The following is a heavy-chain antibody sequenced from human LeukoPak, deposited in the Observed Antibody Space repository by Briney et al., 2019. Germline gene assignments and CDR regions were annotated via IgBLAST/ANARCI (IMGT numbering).Heavy chain of an antibody. Sequence: PGGSLRLSCEASGFPFSSYWMHWVRQVPGKGLLWVSRINSDGSATIYADSVRGRFTISRDNAKNTLYLQMSGLRVDDTAVYHCASDSPYYGMDVWGQGTTVTVSS. CDR1: GFPFSSYW. J-gene: IGHJ6*02. CDR3: ASDSPYYGMDV. V-gene: IGHV3-74*01. CDR2: INSDGSAT.